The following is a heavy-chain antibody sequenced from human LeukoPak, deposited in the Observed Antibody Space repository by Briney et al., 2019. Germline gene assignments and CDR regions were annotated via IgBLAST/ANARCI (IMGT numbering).Heavy chain of an antibody. V-gene: IGHV3-7*01. Sequence: QSGGSLRLSCAASGFTFSSYWMSWVRQAPGKGLEWVANIKQDGSEKYYVDSVKGRFTISRDNAKNSLYLQMNSLRAEDTAVYYCARNVWGSYRPIYYFDYWGQGTLVTVSS. D-gene: IGHD3-16*02. J-gene: IGHJ4*02. CDR3: ARNVWGSYRPIYYFDY. CDR2: IKQDGSEK. CDR1: GFTFSSYW.